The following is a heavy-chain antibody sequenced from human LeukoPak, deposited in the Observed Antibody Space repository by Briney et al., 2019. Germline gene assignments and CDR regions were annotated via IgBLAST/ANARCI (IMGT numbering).Heavy chain of an antibody. Sequence: PSETLSLTCAVYGGSFSGYYWSWIRQPPGKGLEWIGEINHSGSTNYNPSLKSRVTISVDTSKNQFSVKLSSVTAADTAVYYCARAARRSYYNGWGQGTLVTVSS. CDR3: ARAARRSYYNG. CDR2: INHSGST. V-gene: IGHV4-34*01. J-gene: IGHJ4*02. CDR1: GGSFSGYY. D-gene: IGHD3-10*01.